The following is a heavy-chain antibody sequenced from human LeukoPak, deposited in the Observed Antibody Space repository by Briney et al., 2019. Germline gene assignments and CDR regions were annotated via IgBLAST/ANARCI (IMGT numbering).Heavy chain of an antibody. CDR3: ARPHRSSWDAFDI. Sequence: GESLKISCKGSGYSFTSYWIGWVRQMPGKGLEWMGIIYPGDSDTRYSPSFQGQVTISADKSISTAYLQWSSLKASDTATYYCARPHRSSWDAFDIWGQGTMVTVSS. D-gene: IGHD6-13*01. V-gene: IGHV5-51*01. CDR2: IYPGDSDT. CDR1: GYSFTSYW. J-gene: IGHJ3*02.